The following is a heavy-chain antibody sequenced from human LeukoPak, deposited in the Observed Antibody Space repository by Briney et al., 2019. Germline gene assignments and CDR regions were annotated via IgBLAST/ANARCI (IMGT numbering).Heavy chain of an antibody. CDR3: ARAGYCSSSTNCYGASFDF. Sequence: SETLSLTCTVSGGSISSPSHFWSWIRQHPGKGLNGIVYIYYSGTAYYNPSLSIRIIMSVATTETHFSLKLNSLTAAATALYFCARAGYCSSSTNCYGASFDFWGQGVLVTVSS. D-gene: IGHD2-2*01. V-gene: IGHV4-31*02. CDR1: GGSISSPSHF. CDR2: IYYSGTA. J-gene: IGHJ4*02.